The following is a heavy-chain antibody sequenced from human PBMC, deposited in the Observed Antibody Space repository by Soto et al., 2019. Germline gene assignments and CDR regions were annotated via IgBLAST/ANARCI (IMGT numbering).Heavy chain of an antibody. CDR2: IIPILGTT. D-gene: IGHD5-18*01. V-gene: IGHV1-69*13. CDR1: GGSFTYT. J-gene: IGHJ6*02. CDR3: ARLHSHGTYGTEV. Sequence: VASVKVSCKASGGSFTYTLSWVRQAPGQGLEWMGGIIPILGTTNYAQKFQGRVTITADESTKTAYMELSTLRSEDTAVYYCARLHSHGTYGTEVWGQGTTVTVSS.